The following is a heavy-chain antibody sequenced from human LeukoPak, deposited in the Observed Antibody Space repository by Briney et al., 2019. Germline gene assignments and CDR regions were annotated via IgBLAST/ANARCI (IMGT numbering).Heavy chain of an antibody. V-gene: IGHV1-2*02. Sequence: ASVKVSCKASGYTFTGYYMHWVRQAPGQGLEWMGWIKPNSGGTNYAQKFQGRVTMTRETSISTGYMEVSRLRSDDTDVYYCARDPVDGYSLHDYWGQGTLVTVSS. CDR1: GYTFTGYY. J-gene: IGHJ4*02. D-gene: IGHD5-24*01. CDR3: ARDPVDGYSLHDY. CDR2: IKPNSGGT.